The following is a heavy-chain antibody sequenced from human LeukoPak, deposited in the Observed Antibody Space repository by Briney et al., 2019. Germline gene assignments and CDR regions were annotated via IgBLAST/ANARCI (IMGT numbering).Heavy chain of an antibody. J-gene: IGHJ6*02. Sequence: ASVKVSCKASGYTFTIYAMHWVRQAPGQRLEWMGWINAGNGNTKYSQKFQGRVTITRDTSASTAYMELSSLRSEDTAVYYCARLADCSSTSCFIDPYYYYGMDVWGQGTTVTVSS. CDR2: INAGNGNT. CDR3: ARLADCSSTSCFIDPYYYYGMDV. CDR1: GYTFTIYA. D-gene: IGHD2-2*01. V-gene: IGHV1-3*01.